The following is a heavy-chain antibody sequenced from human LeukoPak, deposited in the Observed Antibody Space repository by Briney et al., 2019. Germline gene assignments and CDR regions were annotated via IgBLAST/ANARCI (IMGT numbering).Heavy chain of an antibody. V-gene: IGHV1-3*01. Sequence: MGWINGANGDTKYSQNFQDRVTITRDTSANTAYMELSSLRSEDTAVYYCARPYNWNDGFDFWGQGTLVTVSS. CDR2: INGANGDT. J-gene: IGHJ4*02. CDR3: ARPYNWNDGFDF. D-gene: IGHD1-1*01.